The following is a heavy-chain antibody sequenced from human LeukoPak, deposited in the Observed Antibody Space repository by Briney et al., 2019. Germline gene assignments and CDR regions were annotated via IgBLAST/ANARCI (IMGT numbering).Heavy chain of an antibody. V-gene: IGHV3-23*01. CDR3: AKGSWDSSGYRYFDL. D-gene: IGHD3-22*01. CDR1: GFTFSSYA. Sequence: PGGSLRLSCAASGFTFSSYAMSWVRQAPGKGLEWVSAISGSGGSTYYADSVKGRFTISRDNSKNTLYLQMNSLRAEDTALYYCAKGSWDSSGYRYFDLWGRGTLVTVSS. CDR2: ISGSGGST. J-gene: IGHJ2*01.